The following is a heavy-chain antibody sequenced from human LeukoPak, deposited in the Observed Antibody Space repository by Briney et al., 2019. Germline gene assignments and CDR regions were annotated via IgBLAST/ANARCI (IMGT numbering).Heavy chain of an antibody. D-gene: IGHD3-16*01. CDR3: ARDGGPTGTNWFDP. V-gene: IGHV1-69*04. CDR2: ITPILGIA. CDR1: GGTFSSYA. J-gene: IGHJ5*02. Sequence: SVKVSCKASGGTFSSYAISWVRQAPGQGLEWMGRITPILGIANYAQKFQGRVTITADKSTSTAYMELSSLRSEDTAVYYCARDGGPTGTNWFDPWGQGTLVTVSS.